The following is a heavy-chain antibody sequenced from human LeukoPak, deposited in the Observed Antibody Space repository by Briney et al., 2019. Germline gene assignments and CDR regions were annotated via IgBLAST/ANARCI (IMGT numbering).Heavy chain of an antibody. V-gene: IGHV3-23*01. CDR1: GFTFSSYA. D-gene: IGHD3-22*01. Sequence: PGGSLRLSCAASGFTFSSYAMSWVRQAPGKGLEWVSAISGSGGSTYYADSVKGRFTISRDNSKNTLYLQMNSLRAEDTAVYYCAKDRPYYDSSGYSPLCDAFDIWGQGTMVTVSP. J-gene: IGHJ3*02. CDR3: AKDRPYYDSSGYSPLCDAFDI. CDR2: ISGSGGST.